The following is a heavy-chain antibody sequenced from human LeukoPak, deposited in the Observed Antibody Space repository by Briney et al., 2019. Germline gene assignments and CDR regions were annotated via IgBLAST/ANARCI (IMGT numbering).Heavy chain of an antibody. J-gene: IGHJ4*02. Sequence: GASVKVSCKASGYTFTNYGISWVRQAPGQGLEWMGWISAYNGNTNYAQKLQGRVTMTTDTSTSTVYMELRSLRSDDTAVYYCARVTTGSYFDYWGQGTLVTASS. V-gene: IGHV1-18*01. CDR2: ISAYNGNT. D-gene: IGHD3-22*01. CDR1: GYTFTNYG. CDR3: ARVTTGSYFDY.